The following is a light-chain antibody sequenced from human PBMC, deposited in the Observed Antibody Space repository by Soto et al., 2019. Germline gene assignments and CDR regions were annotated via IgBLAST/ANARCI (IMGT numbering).Light chain of an antibody. Sequence: EIVLTQSPATLSLSPGERATLSCRASQSVSNFLAWYQQKPGQAPRLLIYDASNRATGIPARFSGSGSGTDFNLTISSLEPEDFAVYYCQQRSNWPPFTFGPGTKVDIK. V-gene: IGKV3-11*01. J-gene: IGKJ3*01. CDR3: QQRSNWPPFT. CDR2: DAS. CDR1: QSVSNF.